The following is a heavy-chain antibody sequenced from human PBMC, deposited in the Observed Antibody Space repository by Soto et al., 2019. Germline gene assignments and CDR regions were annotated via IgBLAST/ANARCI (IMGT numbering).Heavy chain of an antibody. CDR3: ARGPFGPTVTTYFDY. D-gene: IGHD4-17*01. J-gene: IGHJ4*02. Sequence: ASVKVSCKASGYTFTGYYMHWVRQAPGQGLEWMGWINPNSGGTNYAQKIQGWVTMTRDTSISTAYMELSRLRSDDTAVYYCARGPFGPTVTTYFDYWGQGTLVTVSS. V-gene: IGHV1-2*04. CDR2: INPNSGGT. CDR1: GYTFTGYY.